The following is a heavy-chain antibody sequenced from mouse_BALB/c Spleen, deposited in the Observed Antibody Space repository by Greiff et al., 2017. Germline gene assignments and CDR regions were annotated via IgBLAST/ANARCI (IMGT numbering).Heavy chain of an antibody. CDR1: GYTFTDYA. J-gene: IGHJ4*01. V-gene: IGHV1S137*01. CDR2: ISTYYGDA. CDR3: ARSRHDYDAMDY. Sequence: VQLQQSGAELVRPGVSVKISCKGSGYTFTDYAMHWVKQSHAKSLEWIGVISTYYGDASYNQKFKGKATMTVDKSSSTAYMELARLTSEDSAIYYCARSRHDYDAMDYWGQGTSVTVSS.